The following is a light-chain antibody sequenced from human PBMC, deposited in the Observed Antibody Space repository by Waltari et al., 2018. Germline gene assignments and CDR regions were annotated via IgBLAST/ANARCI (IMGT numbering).Light chain of an antibody. CDR3: QQYYSTLYT. V-gene: IGKV4-1*01. CDR1: SSVLYSSNNKNY. J-gene: IGKJ2*01. CDR2: WAS. Sequence: DIVMSQSPDSLAVSLGERATLTCKCSSSVLYSSNNKNYLAWYQQKPGQRPKLLIYWASTRESGVPDRFSGSGSGTDFTLTISSLQAEDVAVYYCQQYYSTLYTFGQGTKLEIK.